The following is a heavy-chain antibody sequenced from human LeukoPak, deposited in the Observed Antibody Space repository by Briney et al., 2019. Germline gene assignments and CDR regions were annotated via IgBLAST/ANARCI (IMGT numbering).Heavy chain of an antibody. Sequence: GASVKVSCKASGYTFTGYYMHWVRQAPGQGLEWMGWINPNSGGANFAQKFQGRVTMTRDTSISTAYMELSRLRSDDTAVYYCARDLVAARLPDYWGQGTLVTVSS. CDR1: GYTFTGYY. V-gene: IGHV1-2*02. D-gene: IGHD6-6*01. CDR2: INPNSGGA. J-gene: IGHJ4*02. CDR3: ARDLVAARLPDY.